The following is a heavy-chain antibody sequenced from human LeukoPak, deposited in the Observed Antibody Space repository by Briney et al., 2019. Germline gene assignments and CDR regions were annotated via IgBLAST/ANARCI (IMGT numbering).Heavy chain of an antibody. CDR2: IYYSGST. CDR1: GASISSYY. D-gene: IGHD3-16*01. J-gene: IGHJ4*02. CDR3: ATWGGSYFDY. V-gene: IGHV4-59*01. Sequence: SSETLSLTCTVSGASISSYYWNWVRQPPGKGLEWIGYIYYSGSTNYNPSLKSRVTISVDTSKNQFSLKLSSVTAADTAVYYCATWGGSYFDYWGQGTLVTVSS.